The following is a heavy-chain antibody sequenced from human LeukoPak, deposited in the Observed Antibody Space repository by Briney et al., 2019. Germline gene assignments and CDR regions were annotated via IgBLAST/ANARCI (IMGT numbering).Heavy chain of an antibody. CDR3: ARWGNDYSQFDS. J-gene: IGHJ4*02. CDR1: GFTFSSYW. D-gene: IGHD4-11*01. CDR2: VSGSGDNT. Sequence: PGGSLRLSCAASGFTFSSYWMNWVRQAPGKGLEWVSVVSGSGDNTNYADSVKGRFTISRDNSKNTLFLQMNSLRTEDTAVYFCARWGNDYSQFDSWGQGTLVTVS. V-gene: IGHV3-23*01.